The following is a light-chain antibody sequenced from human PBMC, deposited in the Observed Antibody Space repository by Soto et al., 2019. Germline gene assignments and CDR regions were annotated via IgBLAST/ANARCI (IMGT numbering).Light chain of an antibody. J-gene: IGLJ3*02. CDR3: QVWDSSDDHPGV. CDR1: NIGSKA. V-gene: IGLV3-21*04. Sequence: SYVLTQPPSVSVAPGKTARITCGGNNIGSKAVHWYRQKPGQAPVVVIYYDSDRPSGIPERFSGSNSGNTATLTISRVEAGDEADYYCQVWDSSDDHPGVFGGGTKLTVL. CDR2: YDS.